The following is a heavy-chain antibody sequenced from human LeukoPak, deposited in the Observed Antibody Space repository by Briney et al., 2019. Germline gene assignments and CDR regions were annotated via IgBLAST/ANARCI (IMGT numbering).Heavy chain of an antibody. V-gene: IGHV5-10-1*01. D-gene: IGHD1-1*01. J-gene: IGHJ4*02. CDR2: IDPSDYST. CDR1: GYSFPSYW. CDR3: ARLTTGTTSSDY. Sequence: GESLKTPCRGSGYSFPSYWISRVRQMPGKGLEWMERIDPSDYSTNYNPSFQGHVPISADKSISTAYLQWSGLKASDTAMYYCARLTTGTTSSDYWGQGTLVTVSS.